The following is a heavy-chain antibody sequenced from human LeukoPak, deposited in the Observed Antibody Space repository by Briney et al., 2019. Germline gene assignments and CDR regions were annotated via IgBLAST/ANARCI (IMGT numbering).Heavy chain of an antibody. J-gene: IGHJ4*02. CDR2: IWSDGSNH. V-gene: IGHV3-33*01. Sequence: QPGGSLRLSCAASKFTFSHYGMHWVRQAPGKGLQWVAVIWSDGSNHYYADSVKGRFTISRDNSNNMVYLQMNSLRVDDTGVYYCARDAQRGFDYSNSLAYWGQGVLVTVSS. D-gene: IGHD4-11*01. CDR3: ARDAQRGFDYSNSLAY. CDR1: KFTFSHYG.